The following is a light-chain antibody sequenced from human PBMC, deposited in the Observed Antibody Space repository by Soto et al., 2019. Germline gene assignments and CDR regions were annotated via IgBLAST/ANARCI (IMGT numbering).Light chain of an antibody. CDR3: QQYGVVHDT. J-gene: IGKJ2*01. V-gene: IGKV3-20*01. CDR2: GAS. CDR1: ESIRRDY. Sequence: EIVLTQSPGTLSLSPGQRATLSCRASESIRRDYLAWYQQRIGQAPRLIIYGASSGATGIPDRISGSGSGTDFTLTNSRLQPEDFAIYYCQQYGVVHDTLGQGKKLEIK.